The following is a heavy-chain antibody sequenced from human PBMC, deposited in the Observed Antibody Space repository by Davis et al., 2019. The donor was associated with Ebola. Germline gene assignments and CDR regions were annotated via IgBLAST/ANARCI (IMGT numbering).Heavy chain of an antibody. CDR1: GGTFSSYA. D-gene: IGHD5-12*01. V-gene: IGHV1-69*04. J-gene: IGHJ4*02. CDR2: IIPILGIA. CDR3: ARGDIVTDQVEYFDY. Sequence: SVKVSCKASGGTFSSYAISWVRQAPGQGLEWMGRIIPILGIANYAQKFQGRVTITADKSTSTAYMELSSLRSEDTAVYYCARGDIVTDQVEYFDYWGQGSLVTVSS.